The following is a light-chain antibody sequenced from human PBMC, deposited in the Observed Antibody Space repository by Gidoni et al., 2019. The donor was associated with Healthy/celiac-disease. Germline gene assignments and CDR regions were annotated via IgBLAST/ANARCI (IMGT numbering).Light chain of an antibody. Sequence: EIVLTQSPATLSLSPGERATLSCRASQSVSSYLAWYQQTPGQAPSLLIYDASNRATGIPARFSGSGSGTDFTLTISSLEPEDFAFYYCQQRSNWPPITFGQGTRLEIK. V-gene: IGKV3-11*01. CDR3: QQRSNWPPIT. CDR2: DAS. CDR1: QSVSSY. J-gene: IGKJ5*01.